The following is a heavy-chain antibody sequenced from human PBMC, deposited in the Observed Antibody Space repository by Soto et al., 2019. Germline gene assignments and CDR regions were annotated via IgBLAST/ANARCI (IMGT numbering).Heavy chain of an antibody. D-gene: IGHD6-13*01. J-gene: IGHJ6*02. CDR2: ISAYNGNT. CDR3: ARGREQQLVRQGFYYYYYYGMDV. CDR1: GYTFTSYG. V-gene: IGHV1-18*01. Sequence: ASVKVSFKASGYTFTSYGISWVRQAPGQGLEWMGWISAYNGNTNYAQKLQGRVTMTTDTSTSTAYMELRSLRSDDTAVYYCARGREQQLVRQGFYYYYYYGMDVWGQGTTVTVSS.